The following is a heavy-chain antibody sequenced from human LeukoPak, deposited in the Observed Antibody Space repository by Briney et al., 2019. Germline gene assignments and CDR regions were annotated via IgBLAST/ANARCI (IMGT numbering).Heavy chain of an antibody. CDR1: GFTFSSYE. J-gene: IGHJ6*03. D-gene: IGHD2-15*01. CDR3: ATYIVVSMDV. CDR2: ISNRGSTI. Sequence: GGPLRLSCAASGFTFSSYEMNWVRQAPGKGLEWVSYISNRGSTIYYADSVKGRFTISRDNAKNSLYLQMNNLRAEDTAVYYCATYIVVSMDVWGKGTTVTISS. V-gene: IGHV3-48*03.